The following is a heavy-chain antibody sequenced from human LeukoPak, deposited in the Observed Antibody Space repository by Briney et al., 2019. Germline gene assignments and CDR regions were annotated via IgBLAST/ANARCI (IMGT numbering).Heavy chain of an antibody. V-gene: IGHV3-7*03. CDR3: ARGLIGSSSSPYFDP. CDR1: GFTFSSYW. J-gene: IGHJ5*02. D-gene: IGHD6-6*01. CDR2: INHNGNVN. Sequence: GGSLRLSCAASGFTFSSYWMNWARQAPGKGLEWVASINHNGNVNYYVDSVKGRFTISRDNAKNSLYLQMSNLRAEDTAVYYCARGLIGSSSSPYFDPWGQGTLVTVSS.